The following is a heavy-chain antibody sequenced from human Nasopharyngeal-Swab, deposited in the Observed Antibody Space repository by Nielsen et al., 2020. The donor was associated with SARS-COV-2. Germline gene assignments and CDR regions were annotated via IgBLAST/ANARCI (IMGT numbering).Heavy chain of an antibody. CDR3: ARLVWSGQIPRYYYYCMDD. J-gene: IGHJ6*03. Sequence: SETLSLTCTVSGGSISSYYWSWIRQPPGKGLEWIGYIYYSGSTNYNPSLKSRVTISVDTSKNQFPLKLSSVTAADTAVYYCARLVWSGQIPRYYYYCMDDWGKGTTVTVSS. V-gene: IGHV4-59*01. CDR1: GGSISSYY. D-gene: IGHD3-3*01. CDR2: IYYSGST.